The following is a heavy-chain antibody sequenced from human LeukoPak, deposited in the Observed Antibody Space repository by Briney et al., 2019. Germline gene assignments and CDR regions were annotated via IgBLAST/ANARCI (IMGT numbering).Heavy chain of an antibody. CDR1: GFTFSSYW. J-gene: IGHJ4*02. D-gene: IGHD3-16*01. Sequence: GGSLRLSCAASGFTFSSYWMHWVRQAPGKGLEWIPRINNDGRSTSYGDSVKGRFTMSRDNAKNTLELQMNSLRAEDTAVYFCARDVWGDRDSYFDYWGQGTLVTVSS. CDR2: INNDGRST. CDR3: ARDVWGDRDSYFDY. V-gene: IGHV3-74*01.